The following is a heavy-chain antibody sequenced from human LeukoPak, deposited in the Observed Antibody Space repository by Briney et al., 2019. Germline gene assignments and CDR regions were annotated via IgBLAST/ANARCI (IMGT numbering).Heavy chain of an antibody. J-gene: IGHJ4*02. CDR1: GFTFSRYW. CDR2: IKQDGSEK. CDR3: ARGGWLPDY. Sequence: SGGSLRLSCAASGFTFSRYWMSWVRQAPGKGLEWVANIKQDGSEKYYVDSVKGRFTISRDNAKNSLYLQMNSLRAGDTAVDYCARGGWLPDYWGQGTLVTVSS. V-gene: IGHV3-7*01. D-gene: IGHD3-22*01.